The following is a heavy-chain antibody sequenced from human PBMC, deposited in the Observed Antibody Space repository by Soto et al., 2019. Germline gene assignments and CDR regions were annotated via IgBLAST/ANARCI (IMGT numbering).Heavy chain of an antibody. Sequence: SETLSLTCTVSGGSISSGDYYWSWIRQPPGKGLEWIGYIYYSGSTYYNPSLKSRVTISVDTSKNQFSLKLSSVTAADTAVYYCARGSGYCSSTSCYGYGIDVWGQGTTVTVS. D-gene: IGHD2-2*01. CDR3: ARGSGYCSSTSCYGYGIDV. CDR1: GGSISSGDYY. CDR2: IYYSGST. V-gene: IGHV4-30-4*01. J-gene: IGHJ6*02.